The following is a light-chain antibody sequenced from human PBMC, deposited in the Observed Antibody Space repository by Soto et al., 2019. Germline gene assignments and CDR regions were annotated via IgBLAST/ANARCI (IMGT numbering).Light chain of an antibody. CDR1: QDISNY. J-gene: IGKJ1*01. Sequence: DIQMTQAPSSLSASLGDRVTITCQASQDISNYLNWYQQKPGKAPKLLIYDASNLETGVPSRFSGSGSGTDFTLTISCLQSEDFATYYCQQYYSLPWTFGQGTKVDIK. V-gene: IGKV1-33*01. CDR2: DAS. CDR3: QQYYSLPWT.